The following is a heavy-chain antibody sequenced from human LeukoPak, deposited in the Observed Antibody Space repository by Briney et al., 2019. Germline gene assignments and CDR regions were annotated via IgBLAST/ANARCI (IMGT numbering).Heavy chain of an antibody. CDR3: ARAPFGGLRLGELSPGGYYYYGMDV. CDR2: VYYSGST. CDR1: GGSISSYY. Sequence: SETLSLTCTVSGGSISSYYWSWIRQPPGKGLEWIGYVYYSGSTNYNPSLKGRVTISVDTSKNQFSLKLSSVTAADTAVYYCARAPFGGLRLGELSPGGYYYYGMDVWGQGTTVTVSS. D-gene: IGHD3-16*02. V-gene: IGHV4-59*01. J-gene: IGHJ6*02.